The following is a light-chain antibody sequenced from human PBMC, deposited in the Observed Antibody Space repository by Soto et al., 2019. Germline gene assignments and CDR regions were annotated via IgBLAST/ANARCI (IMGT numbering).Light chain of an antibody. J-gene: IGKJ5*01. CDR2: GAS. CDR1: QSLSSNF. CDR3: QQYENSPIT. Sequence: EIVLTQSPGILSLSPGERASLSGGASQSLSSNFLAWYQQKAGQAPRLLIYGASSRATGIPDRFSGTGSETDFTLTINRLEPEDFAVYYCQQYENSPITFGQGTRLEIK. V-gene: IGKV3-20*01.